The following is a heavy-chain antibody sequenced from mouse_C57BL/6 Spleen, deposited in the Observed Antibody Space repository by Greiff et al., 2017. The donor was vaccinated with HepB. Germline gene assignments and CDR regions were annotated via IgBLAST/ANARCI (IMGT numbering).Heavy chain of an antibody. CDR1: GYTFTSYW. Sequence: QVQLQQSGAELVMPGASVKLSCKASGYTFTSYWMHWVKQRPGQGLEWIGEIDPSDSYTNYNQKFKGKSTLTVDKSSSTAYMQLSSLTSEDSAVYYCARSDYGDYYAMDYWGQGTSVTVSS. V-gene: IGHV1-69*01. J-gene: IGHJ4*01. CDR2: IDPSDSYT. CDR3: ARSDYGDYYAMDY. D-gene: IGHD1-1*01.